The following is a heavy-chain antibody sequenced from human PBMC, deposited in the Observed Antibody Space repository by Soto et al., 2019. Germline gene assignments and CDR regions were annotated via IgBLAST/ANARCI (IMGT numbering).Heavy chain of an antibody. V-gene: IGHV4-59*01. CDR3: ARMNYYDTSGYPFDY. D-gene: IGHD3-22*01. Sequence: LSLTCTVSGGSISSYYWSWIRQPPGKGLEWIGYIYFRGTTNYNPSLKSRVTMSADTSKNRFSLKLNSVTAADTAVYYCARMNYYDTSGYPFDYWGQGMMVTVSS. J-gene: IGHJ4*02. CDR2: IYFRGTT. CDR1: GGSISSYY.